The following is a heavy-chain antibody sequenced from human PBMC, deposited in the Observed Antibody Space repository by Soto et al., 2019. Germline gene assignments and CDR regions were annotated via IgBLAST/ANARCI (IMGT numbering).Heavy chain of an antibody. CDR3: ARPRGVAATRNYYYMNV. Sequence: PGGSLRLSCAASGFTVSSNYMSWVRQAPGKGLEWVSVIYSGGSTYYADSVKGRFTISRHNSKNTLYLQMNSLRAEDTAVYYCARPRGVAATRNYYYMNVWAKAVTVTVTS. V-gene: IGHV3-53*04. D-gene: IGHD6-25*01. CDR1: GFTVSSNY. J-gene: IGHJ6*03. CDR2: IYSGGST.